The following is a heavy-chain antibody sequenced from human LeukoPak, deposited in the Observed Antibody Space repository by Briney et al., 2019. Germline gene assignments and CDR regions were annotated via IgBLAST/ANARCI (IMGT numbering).Heavy chain of an antibody. CDR3: ARAPIKLGLYYDFWSGYYFDY. V-gene: IGHV1-69*05. J-gene: IGHJ4*02. CDR2: IIPIFGTA. CDR1: GGTFSSYA. Sequence: GASVKVSCKASGGTFSSYAISWVRQAPGQGLEWMGRIIPIFGTANYAQKFQGRVTITTDESTSTAYMELSSLRSEDTAVYYCARAPIKLGLYYDFWSGYYFDYWGQGTLVTVSS. D-gene: IGHD3-3*01.